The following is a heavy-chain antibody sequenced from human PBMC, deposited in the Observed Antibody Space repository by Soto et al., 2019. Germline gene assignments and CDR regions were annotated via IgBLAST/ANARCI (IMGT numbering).Heavy chain of an antibody. CDR3: ARDWYYDSSGYDY. Sequence: ASVKVSCKASGYTFTGYAMHWVRQAPGQRLEWMGWINAGNGNTKYSQKFQGRVTITRDTSASTAYMELSSLRAEDTAVYYCARDWYYDSSGYDYWGQGTLVTVSS. J-gene: IGHJ4*02. CDR1: GYTFTGYA. D-gene: IGHD3-22*01. CDR2: INAGNGNT. V-gene: IGHV1-3*01.